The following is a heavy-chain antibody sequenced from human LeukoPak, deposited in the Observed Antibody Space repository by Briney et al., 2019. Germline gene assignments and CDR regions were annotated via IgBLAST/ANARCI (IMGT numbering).Heavy chain of an antibody. CDR2: IKQDGSGK. CDR3: AVGGGYYPFDY. V-gene: IGHV3-7*01. Sequence: PGGSLSLSCAASGFTFSSYAMSWVRRAPGKGLEWVANIKQDGSGKYYVDSVKGRFTISRDNAKNSLYLQMNSLRADDTAVYYCAVGGGYYPFDYWGQGTLVTVSS. CDR1: GFTFSSYA. J-gene: IGHJ4*02. D-gene: IGHD3-16*01.